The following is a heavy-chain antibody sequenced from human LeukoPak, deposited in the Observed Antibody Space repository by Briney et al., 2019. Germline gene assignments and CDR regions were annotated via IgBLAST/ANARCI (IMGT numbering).Heavy chain of an antibody. CDR3: ARDTNVDTAMVFNY. D-gene: IGHD5-18*01. J-gene: IGHJ4*02. V-gene: IGHV3-21*01. Sequence: PGGSLRLSCAASGFTFSSYSMTWVRQAPGKGLEWVSSISSSSSYIYYADSVKGRFTISRDNAKNSLYLQMNSLRAEDTAVYYCARDTNVDTAMVFNYRGQGTLVTVSS. CDR1: GFTFSSYS. CDR2: ISSSSSYI.